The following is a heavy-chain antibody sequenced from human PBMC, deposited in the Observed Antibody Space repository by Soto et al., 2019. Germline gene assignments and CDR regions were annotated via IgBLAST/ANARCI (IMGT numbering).Heavy chain of an antibody. CDR1: GGTCIEYA. D-gene: IGHD3-3*02. Sequence: AGGSLRVSWAAAGGTCIEYAMRCVRKAPGKGMEWVTVIGGDGGSPNYADSVKGRFTVSRDNSKSTLYLQMDSLRAEDTAVYYCSKDSVNRHGIYAPSAIWRQGTTVPVSS. J-gene: IGHJ3*02. CDR3: SKDSVNRHGIYAPSAI. CDR2: IGGDGGSP. V-gene: IGHV3-23*01.